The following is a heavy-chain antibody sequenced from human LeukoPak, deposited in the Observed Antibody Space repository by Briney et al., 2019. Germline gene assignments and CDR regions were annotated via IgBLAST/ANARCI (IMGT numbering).Heavy chain of an antibody. J-gene: IGHJ6*02. Sequence: SETLSLTCAVYGGSFRGYYWSWIRQPPGKGLEWIGEINHSGSTNYNPSLKSRVTISVDTSKNQFSLKLSFVTAADTAVYYCATKVYDFWSGYVTNPSGNYYYYGMDVWGQGTTVTVSS. CDR3: ATKVYDFWSGYVTNPSGNYYYYGMDV. CDR1: GGSFRGYY. CDR2: INHSGST. V-gene: IGHV4-34*01. D-gene: IGHD3-3*01.